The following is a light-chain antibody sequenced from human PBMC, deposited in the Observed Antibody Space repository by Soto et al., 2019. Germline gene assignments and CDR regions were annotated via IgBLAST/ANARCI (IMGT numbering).Light chain of an antibody. J-gene: IGLJ3*02. CDR2: LNSDGSH. CDR1: SGHSDYA. CDR3: QTWGTGIWV. V-gene: IGLV4-69*01. Sequence: QLVLTQSRSASASLGASVKLTCTLSSGHSDYAIAWHQQQPEKGPRYLMRLNSDGSHSKGDGIPDRFSGSSSGAERYLTISSLQSEDEADYYCQTWGTGIWVFGGGTKLTVL.